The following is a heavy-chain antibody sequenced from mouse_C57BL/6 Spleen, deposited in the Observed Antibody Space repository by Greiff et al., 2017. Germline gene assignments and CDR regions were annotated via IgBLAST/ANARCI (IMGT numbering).Heavy chain of an antibody. V-gene: IGHV5-6*01. D-gene: IGHD1-1*01. CDR3: ARQLPCGSSYSYAMDY. J-gene: IGHJ4*01. Sequence: EVKLVESGGDLVKPGGSLKLSCAASGFTFSSYGMSWVRQTPDKRLEWVATISSGGSYTYYPDSVKGRFTISRDNAKNTLYLQMSSLKSEDTAMYYCARQLPCGSSYSYAMDYWGQGTSVTVSS. CDR2: ISSGGSYT. CDR1: GFTFSSYG.